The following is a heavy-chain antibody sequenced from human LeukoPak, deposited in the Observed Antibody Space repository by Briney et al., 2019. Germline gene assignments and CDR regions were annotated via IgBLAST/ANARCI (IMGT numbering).Heavy chain of an antibody. CDR1: GGSISSSSYY. J-gene: IGHJ4*02. Sequence: SETLSLTCTVSGGSISSSSYYWGWIRQPPGKGLEWIGSIYYSGSTYYNPSLKSRVTISVDTSKNQFSLKLSSVTAADTAVYYCARLRGFSGSYYGDYWGQGTLVTVSS. CDR3: ARLRGFSGSYYGDY. D-gene: IGHD1-26*01. CDR2: IYYSGST. V-gene: IGHV4-39*01.